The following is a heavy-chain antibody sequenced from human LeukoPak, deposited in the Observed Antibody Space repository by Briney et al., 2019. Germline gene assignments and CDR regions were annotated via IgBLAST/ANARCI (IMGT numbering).Heavy chain of an antibody. Sequence: GGSLRLSCAASGFTFSGSAMHWVRQASGKGLEWVGRIRSKANSYATAYAASVKGRFTISRDDSKNTAYLQMNSLKTEDTAVYYCAKDRGSSSWDINYFDYWGQGTLVTVSS. J-gene: IGHJ4*02. D-gene: IGHD6-13*01. CDR3: AKDRGSSSWDINYFDY. V-gene: IGHV3-73*01. CDR1: GFTFSGSA. CDR2: IRSKANSYAT.